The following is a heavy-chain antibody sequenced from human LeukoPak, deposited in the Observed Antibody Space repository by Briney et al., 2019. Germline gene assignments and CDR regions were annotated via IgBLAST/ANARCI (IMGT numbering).Heavy chain of an antibody. Sequence: PGGSLRLSCAASGFTFSSYAMSWVRQAPGKGLEWVSAISGSGGSTYYADSVKGRFTISRDNSKNTLYLQMNSLRAEDTAVYYCARFLLASATGNSGHYYYYMGVWGKGTTVTVSS. V-gene: IGHV3-23*01. D-gene: IGHD1-1*01. CDR1: GFTFSSYA. J-gene: IGHJ6*03. CDR3: ARFLLASATGNSGHYYYYMGV. CDR2: ISGSGGST.